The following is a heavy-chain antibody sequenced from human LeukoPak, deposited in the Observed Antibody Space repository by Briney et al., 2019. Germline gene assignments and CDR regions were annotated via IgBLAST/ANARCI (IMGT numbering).Heavy chain of an antibody. CDR3: ARSQLGGKYYFDY. V-gene: IGHV3-9*01. Sequence: GRSLRLSCAASGFTFDDYAMHWVRQAPGKGLEWVSGISWNSGSIGYADSVKGRFTISRDNAKNSLYLQMNSLRAEDTAVYYCARSQLGGKYYFDYWGQGTLVTVSS. CDR2: ISWNSGSI. CDR1: GFTFDDYA. D-gene: IGHD7-27*01. J-gene: IGHJ4*02.